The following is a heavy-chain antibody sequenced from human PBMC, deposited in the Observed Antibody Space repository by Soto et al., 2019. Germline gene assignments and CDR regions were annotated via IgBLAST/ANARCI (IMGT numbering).Heavy chain of an antibody. CDR3: VRSTDMDV. CDR1: GFTFSNYG. D-gene: IGHD4-17*01. Sequence: GGSLRLSCAASGFTFSNYGINWVRQAPGKGLEWVAGISGGGGSTYYADSVKGRFTISRDNAKNSLFLQMNSLRAEDTAVYYCVRSTDMDVWGQGTTVTVSS. V-gene: IGHV3-23*01. CDR2: ISGGGGST. J-gene: IGHJ6*02.